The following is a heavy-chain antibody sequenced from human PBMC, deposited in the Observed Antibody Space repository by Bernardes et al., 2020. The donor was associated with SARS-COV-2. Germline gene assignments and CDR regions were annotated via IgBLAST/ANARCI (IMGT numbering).Heavy chain of an antibody. Sequence: SETLSLTCAVSGDSITRYFYSWVRQTPGKGLEWIGCIHSSGTTNYNPSLKSRVTISMDTSKSQVSLKLRSVTAADTAFYYCAGGTVVGAIGIWGQGALVSVSS. CDR2: IHSSGTT. D-gene: IGHD1-26*01. J-gene: IGHJ4*02. V-gene: IGHV4-59*01. CDR3: AGGTVVGAIGI. CDR1: GDSITRYF.